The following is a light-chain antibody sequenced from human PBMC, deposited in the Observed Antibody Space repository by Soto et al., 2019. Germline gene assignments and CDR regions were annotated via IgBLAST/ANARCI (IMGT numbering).Light chain of an antibody. Sequence: QSVLTQPPSASGSPGHSVTISCTGTSSDVGGYNYVSWYQQHPGKAPQLMIYEVSRRPSGVPDRFSGSKSGNTASLTVSGLQAEDEADYYCSSYAGSNNVLFGGGTKLTV. J-gene: IGLJ2*01. CDR3: SSYAGSNNVL. CDR2: EVS. V-gene: IGLV2-8*01. CDR1: SSDVGGYNY.